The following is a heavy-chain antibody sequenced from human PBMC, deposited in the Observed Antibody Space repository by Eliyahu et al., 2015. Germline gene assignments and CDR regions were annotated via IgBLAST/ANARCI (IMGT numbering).Heavy chain of an antibody. D-gene: IGHD3-3*01. CDR3: ARGWYYDFWSGVHQNGGGPGDY. Sequence: QVQLVESGGGLVKPGGSXXLPXAASGFPXXXXSMSWIRQAPGKGLEWVSYISSSSSYTNYADSVKGRFTISRDNAKNSLYLQMNSLRAEDTAVYYCARGWYYDFWSGVHQNGGGPGDYWGQGTLVTVSS. V-gene: IGHV3-11*06. CDR2: ISSSSSYT. J-gene: IGHJ4*02. CDR1: GFPXXXXS.